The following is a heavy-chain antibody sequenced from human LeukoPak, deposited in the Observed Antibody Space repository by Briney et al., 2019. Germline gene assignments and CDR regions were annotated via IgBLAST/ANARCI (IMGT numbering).Heavy chain of an antibody. CDR3: ARRPGPYCGGDCYTIQARGHPYYYYYYMDV. D-gene: IGHD2-21*02. CDR1: GGSFSGYY. V-gene: IGHV4-34*01. CDR2: INHSGST. Sequence: SETLSLTCAVYGGSFSGYYWSWIRQPPGKGLEWIGEINHSGSTNYNPSLKSRVTISVDTSKNQFSLKLSSVTAADTAVYYCARRPGPYCGGDCYTIQARGHPYYYYYYMDVWGKGTTVTISS. J-gene: IGHJ6*03.